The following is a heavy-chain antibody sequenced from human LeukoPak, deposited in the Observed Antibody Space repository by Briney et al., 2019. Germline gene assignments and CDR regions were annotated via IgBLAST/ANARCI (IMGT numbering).Heavy chain of an antibody. Sequence: PSETLSLTCTVSGGSISSYYRSWIRQPAGKGLEWIGRIYTSGSTNYNPSLKSRVTMSVDTSKNQFSLKLSSVTAADTAVYYCASSLLESGSGSYLWYYYYMDVWGKGTTVTVSS. D-gene: IGHD3-10*01. CDR2: IYTSGST. J-gene: IGHJ6*03. V-gene: IGHV4-4*07. CDR3: ASSLLESGSGSYLWYYYYMDV. CDR1: GGSISSYY.